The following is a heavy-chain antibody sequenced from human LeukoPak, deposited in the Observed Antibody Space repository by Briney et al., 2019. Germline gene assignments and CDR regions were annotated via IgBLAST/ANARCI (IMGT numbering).Heavy chain of an antibody. CDR2: IYYSGST. Sequence: KPSETLSLTCTVSGGSISSSSYYWGWIRQPPGKGLEWIGSIYYSGSTYYNPSLKSRVTISVDTSKNQFSLKLSSVTAADTAVYYCARREETIFGVARSNDAFDIWGQGTMVTVSS. CDR3: ARREETIFGVARSNDAFDI. CDR1: GGSISSSSYY. V-gene: IGHV4-39*01. J-gene: IGHJ3*02. D-gene: IGHD3-3*01.